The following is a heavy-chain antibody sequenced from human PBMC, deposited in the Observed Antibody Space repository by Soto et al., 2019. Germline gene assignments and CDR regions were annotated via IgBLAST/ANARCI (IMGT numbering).Heavy chain of an antibody. Sequence: QVQLVQSGAEVKKPGSSVKVSCKASGGTFSSSTISWVRQAPGQVREWMGRIIPILGIANYAQKFQGRVTITADKSTSTAYMELSSLRSEDTAVDYCARECRYSYGYYYYYGMDVWGQGTTVTVSS. CDR2: IIPILGIA. CDR3: ARECRYSYGYYYYYGMDV. D-gene: IGHD5-18*01. CDR1: GGTFSSST. J-gene: IGHJ6*02. V-gene: IGHV1-69*08.